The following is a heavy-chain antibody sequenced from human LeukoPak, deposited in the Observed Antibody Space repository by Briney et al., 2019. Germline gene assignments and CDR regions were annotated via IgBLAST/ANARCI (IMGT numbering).Heavy chain of an antibody. Sequence: SETLSLTCAVYGGSFRGYYWGWIREPPGKGLEWIGSIYYSGSTYYNPSLKSRVTISVDTSKNQFSLKLSSVTAADTAVYYCANDGYSSGYYYWFDPWGQGTLVTVSS. CDR2: IYYSGST. J-gene: IGHJ5*02. CDR3: ANDGYSSGYYYWFDP. D-gene: IGHD3-22*01. CDR1: GGSFRGYY. V-gene: IGHV4-39*01.